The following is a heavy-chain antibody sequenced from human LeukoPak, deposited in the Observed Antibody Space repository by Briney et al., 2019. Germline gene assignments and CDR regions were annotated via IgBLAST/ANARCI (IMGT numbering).Heavy chain of an antibody. Sequence: ASVKVPCKASGYTFTGYYMHWVRQAPGQGLEWMGWINPNSGGTNYAQKFQGRVTMTRDTSISTAYMELSRLRSDDTAVYYCARGAITMVRGKEYWFDPWGQGTLVTVSS. D-gene: IGHD3-10*01. CDR2: INPNSGGT. CDR1: GYTFTGYY. V-gene: IGHV1-2*02. CDR3: ARGAITMVRGKEYWFDP. J-gene: IGHJ5*02.